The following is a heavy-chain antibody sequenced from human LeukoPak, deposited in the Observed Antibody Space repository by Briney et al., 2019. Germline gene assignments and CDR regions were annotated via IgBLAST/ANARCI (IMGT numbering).Heavy chain of an antibody. CDR3: ARGLRYYFYYMDV. J-gene: IGHJ6*03. CDR2: ISASGTT. V-gene: IGHV4-4*09. CDR1: GGSMTNYY. Sequence: SETLSLTCTVSGGSMTNYYWNWIRQPPGKGLEWIGYISASGTTNYNPSLMSRVTISVDTSKNQFSLKLSSVTAADTAVYYCARGLRYYFYYMDVWGKGTTVTVSS.